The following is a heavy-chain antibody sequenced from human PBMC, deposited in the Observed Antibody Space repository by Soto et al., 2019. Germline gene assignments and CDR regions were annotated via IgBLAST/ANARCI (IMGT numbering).Heavy chain of an antibody. CDR3: TTLGPS. Sequence: EVQLVESGGGLVKPGGSLTLSCVASGFTFGDAWMNWVRQAAGKGLEWVGHVKTKSEGEATDYAAPVKGRLTIWRDDSTNTLYLQMNSLKTEDTGKYFCTTLGPSWGQGTQVTVSS. CDR2: VKTKSEGEAT. V-gene: IGHV3-15*07. J-gene: IGHJ5*02. CDR1: GFTFGDAW.